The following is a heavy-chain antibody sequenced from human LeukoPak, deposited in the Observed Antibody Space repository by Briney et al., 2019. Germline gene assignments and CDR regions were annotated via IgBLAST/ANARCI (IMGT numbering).Heavy chain of an antibody. V-gene: IGHV3-23*01. Sequence: GGSLRLSCEASGFTFGNYAINWVRQAPGKGLEWVSTISGTGSSTYYADSAKGRFTISRDNSRDTLFLQLNSLTAADTAMYFCAKASVAIPQYCNSWGQGTLVTVSS. CDR1: GFTFGNYA. D-gene: IGHD2-2*02. CDR2: ISGTGSST. J-gene: IGHJ5*02. CDR3: AKASVAIPQYCNS.